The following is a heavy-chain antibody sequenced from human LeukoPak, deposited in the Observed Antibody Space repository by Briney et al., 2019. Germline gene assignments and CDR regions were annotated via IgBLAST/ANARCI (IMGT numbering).Heavy chain of an antibody. CDR1: GGSISSSSW. D-gene: IGHD5-12*01. V-gene: IGHV4-4*02. Sequence: SETLSLTCAVSGGSISSSSWWSWVRQPPGKGLEWIGEIYHSGSTNYNPSLKSRVTISADQSKNQFSLKLNSVTAADTAVYYCARGAKRGYSGYDLIDYWGQGTLVTVSS. J-gene: IGHJ4*02. CDR2: IYHSGST. CDR3: ARGAKRGYSGYDLIDY.